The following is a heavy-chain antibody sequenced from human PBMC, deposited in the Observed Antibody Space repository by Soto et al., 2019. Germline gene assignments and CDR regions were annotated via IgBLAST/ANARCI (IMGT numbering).Heavy chain of an antibody. CDR1: GGTFSSYT. V-gene: IGHV1-69*04. CDR2: IIPILGIA. D-gene: IGHD3-10*01. CDR3: ARDRLLRFGELLQGHDFVI. Sequence: GASVKVSCKASGGTFSSYTISWVRQAPGQGLEWMGRIIPILGIANYAQKFQGRVTITADKSTSTAYMELSSLRSEDTAVYYCARDRLLRFGELLQGHDFVIGGQGTMVTVSS. J-gene: IGHJ3*02.